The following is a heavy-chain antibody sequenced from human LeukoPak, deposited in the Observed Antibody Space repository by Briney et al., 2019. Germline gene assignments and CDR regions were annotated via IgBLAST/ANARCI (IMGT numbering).Heavy chain of an antibody. CDR2: IYYSGST. V-gene: IGHV4-30-4*01. J-gene: IGHJ4*02. D-gene: IGHD3-9*01. CDR3: AREGGVDILTGYYSDY. CDR1: GGSISSGDYY. Sequence: PSQTLSLTCTVSGGSISSGDYYWSWIRQPPGKGLEWIGYIYYSGSTYYNPSLKSRVTISVDTSKNQFSLKLRSVTAADTAVYYCAREGGVDILTGYYSDYWGQGTLVTVSS.